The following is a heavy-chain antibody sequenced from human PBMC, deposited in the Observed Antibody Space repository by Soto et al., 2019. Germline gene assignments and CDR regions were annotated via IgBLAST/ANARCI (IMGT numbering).Heavy chain of an antibody. CDR3: ARVNSGVVVAASFDY. CDR2: ISSSGSTI. CDR1: GFTFSDYY. Sequence: GGSLRLSCAASGFTFSDYYMSWIRQAPGKGLEWVSYISSSGSTIYYADSVKGRFTISRDNAKNSLYLQMNSLRAEDTAVYYCARVNSGVVVAASFDYWGQGTLVTVSS. D-gene: IGHD2-15*01. J-gene: IGHJ4*02. V-gene: IGHV3-11*01.